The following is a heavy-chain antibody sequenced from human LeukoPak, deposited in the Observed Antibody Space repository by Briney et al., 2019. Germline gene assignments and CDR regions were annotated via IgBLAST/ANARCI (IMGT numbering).Heavy chain of an antibody. CDR2: IEKDGGDK. V-gene: IGHV3-7*03. Sequence: GGSLRLSCAASGFTFSNFWMSWVRQAPGKGLEWVANIEKDGGDKNYADSVRGRFTISRDNAKNSLYLQMNSLRGEDTALYYCARDGDGYPDYYYYYMDVWGKGTTVTVSS. CDR1: GFTFSNFW. CDR3: ARDGDGYPDYYYYYMDV. J-gene: IGHJ6*03. D-gene: IGHD5-24*01.